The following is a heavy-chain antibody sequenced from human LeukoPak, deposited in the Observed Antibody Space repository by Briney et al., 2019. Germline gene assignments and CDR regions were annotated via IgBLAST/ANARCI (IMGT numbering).Heavy chain of an antibody. CDR2: VYFNGNT. J-gene: IGHJ5*02. CDR1: RDSISSTIHY. Sequence: SETLSLTCTVSRDSISSTIHYWGWIRQPPGKGLEWIGSVYFNGNTYYNPSLKSRVTMSADTSKNQFSLELRSVTAADTAVYYCARGGNYWPQWWFDPWGRGTLVTVSS. D-gene: IGHD1-26*01. V-gene: IGHV4-39*07. CDR3: ARGGNYWPQWWFDP.